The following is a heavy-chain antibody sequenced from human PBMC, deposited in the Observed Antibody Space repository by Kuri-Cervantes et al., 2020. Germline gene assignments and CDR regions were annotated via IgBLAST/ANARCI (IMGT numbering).Heavy chain of an antibody. D-gene: IGHD3-9*01. J-gene: IGHJ5*02. Sequence: GSLRLSCTVSGGSISSYYWSWIRQPPGKGLEWIGYIYYSGSTYYNPSLKSRVTISVDTSKNQFSLKLSSVTAADTAVYYCAPFNTYYDILTGYWENWFDPWGQGTLVTVSS. CDR1: GGSISSYY. CDR2: IYYSGST. CDR3: APFNTYYDILTGYWENWFDP. V-gene: IGHV4-59*12.